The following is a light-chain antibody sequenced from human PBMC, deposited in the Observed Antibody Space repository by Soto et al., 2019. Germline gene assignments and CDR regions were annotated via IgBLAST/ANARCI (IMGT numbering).Light chain of an antibody. V-gene: IGKV1-9*01. CDR1: QGISTY. Sequence: DIQLTQSPSFLSASVGDRVTITCRASQGISTYLAWYQQKLGKAPKLLIYAAYTLQSGVPSRFSGSGSGTDFTLTISSLQSEDFAVYYCQQYNTWPPITFGQGTRLEIK. CDR3: QQYNTWPPIT. J-gene: IGKJ5*01. CDR2: AAY.